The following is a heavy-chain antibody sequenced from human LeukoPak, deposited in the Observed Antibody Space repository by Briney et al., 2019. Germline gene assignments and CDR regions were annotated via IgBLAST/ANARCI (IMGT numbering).Heavy chain of an antibody. D-gene: IGHD6-13*01. J-gene: IGHJ4*02. Sequence: GGSLRLSCSASGFIFSPYAMHWVRQAPGKGLEYVPSISSEGKTTYYADSVKGRFTISRDNSKNTLYLQMSCLRPEDTAVYYCVKDRWVDHWGQGTLVTVSS. CDR1: GFIFSPYA. CDR3: VKDRWVDH. V-gene: IGHV3-64D*06. CDR2: ISSEGKTT.